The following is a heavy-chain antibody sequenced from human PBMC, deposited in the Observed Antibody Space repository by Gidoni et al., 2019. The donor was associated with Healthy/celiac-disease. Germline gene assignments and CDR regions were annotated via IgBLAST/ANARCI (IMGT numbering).Heavy chain of an antibody. V-gene: IGHV4-59*01. CDR3: ARAGSVDLAAFDI. D-gene: IGHD3-9*01. CDR2: IYYSGST. CDR1: GGSISSYY. J-gene: IGHJ3*02. Sequence: QVQLQESGPGLVKPSETLSLTCTVSGGSISSYYWSWIRQPPGKGLEWIGYIYYSGSTNYNPSLKSRVTISVDTSKNQFSLKLSSVTAADTAVYYCARAGSVDLAAFDIWGQGTMVTVSS.